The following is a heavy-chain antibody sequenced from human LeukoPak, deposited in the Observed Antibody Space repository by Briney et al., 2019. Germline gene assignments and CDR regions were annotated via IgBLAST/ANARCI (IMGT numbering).Heavy chain of an antibody. CDR3: AKEVEWSITIFGVVIKPGAFDI. Sequence: PGGSLRLSCAASGFTFSSYAMSWVRQAPGKGLEWVSAISGSGGSTYYADSVKGRFTISRDNAKNSLYLQMNSLRAEDTALYYCAKEVEWSITIFGVVIKPGAFDIWGQGTMVTVSS. V-gene: IGHV3-23*01. CDR1: GFTFSSYA. D-gene: IGHD3-3*01. J-gene: IGHJ3*02. CDR2: ISGSGGST.